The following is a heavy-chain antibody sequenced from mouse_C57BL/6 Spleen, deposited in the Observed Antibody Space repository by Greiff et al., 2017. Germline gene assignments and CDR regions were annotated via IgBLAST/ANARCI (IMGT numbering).Heavy chain of an antibody. CDR1: GYSFTGYY. Sequence: EVQLQESGPELVKPGASVKISCKASGYSFTGYYMNWVKQSPEKSLEWIGEINPSTGGTTYNQKFKAKATLTVDKSSSTAYMQLKSLTSEDSAVYYCARWTTTVVADYWGQGTTLTVSS. J-gene: IGHJ2*01. V-gene: IGHV1-42*01. CDR2: INPSTGGT. CDR3: ARWTTTVVADY. D-gene: IGHD1-1*01.